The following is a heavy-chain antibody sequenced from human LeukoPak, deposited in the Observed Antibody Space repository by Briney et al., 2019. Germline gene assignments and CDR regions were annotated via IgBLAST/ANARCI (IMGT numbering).Heavy chain of an antibody. V-gene: IGHV3-23*01. Sequence: GGSLRLSCAASGFTFSSYAMSWVRQAPGKGLEWVSAISGSGGSTYYADSVKGRFTISRDNSKNTLYLQMNSLRAEDTAVYYCAKDSARYCSSTSCYARVLLGEDIDPGYFDYWGQGTLVTVSS. D-gene: IGHD2-2*01. CDR3: AKDSARYCSSTSCYARVLLGEDIDPGYFDY. J-gene: IGHJ4*02. CDR2: ISGSGGST. CDR1: GFTFSSYA.